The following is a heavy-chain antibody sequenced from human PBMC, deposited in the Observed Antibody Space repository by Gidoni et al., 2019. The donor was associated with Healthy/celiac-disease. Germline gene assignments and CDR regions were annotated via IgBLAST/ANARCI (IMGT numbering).Heavy chain of an antibody. CDR3: ARDGASYYDSSGYPCYFDY. CDR1: GFTFSSYA. D-gene: IGHD3-22*01. CDR2: ISYDGSNK. Sequence: QVQLVESGGGVVQPGRSLRLSCAASGFTFSSYAMHWVRQAPGKGLEWVAVISYDGSNKYYADAVKGRFTISRDNSKNTLYLQMNSLRAEDTAVYYCARDGASYYDSSGYPCYFDYWGQGTLVTVSS. J-gene: IGHJ4*02. V-gene: IGHV3-30-3*01.